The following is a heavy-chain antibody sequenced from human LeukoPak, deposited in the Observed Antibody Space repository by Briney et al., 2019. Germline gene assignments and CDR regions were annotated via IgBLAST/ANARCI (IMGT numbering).Heavy chain of an antibody. CDR2: ISAYNGNT. Sequence: GASVKVSCKASGYTFTSYGISWVRQAPGQGLEWMGWISAYNGNTNYAQKLQGRVTMTTDTSTSTAYMELRSLRSDDTAVYYCAREMAVLRFLEWLPKAGFDYWGQGTLVTVSS. J-gene: IGHJ4*02. CDR1: GYTFTSYG. D-gene: IGHD3-3*01. CDR3: AREMAVLRFLEWLPKAGFDY. V-gene: IGHV1-18*01.